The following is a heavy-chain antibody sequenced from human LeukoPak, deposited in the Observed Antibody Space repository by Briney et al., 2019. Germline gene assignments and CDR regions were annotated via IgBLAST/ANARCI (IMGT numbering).Heavy chain of an antibody. J-gene: IGHJ5*02. Sequence: PGGSLTLSCAPSVFPFSSYSMNWVRHAPAKGLEWVSSMSSSSSYIYYADSVKGRFTISRDNAKNTLYLQMNSLRAEDTAVYYCARAIAVTGTGGYHWGQGTLVTVSS. CDR3: ARAIAVTGTGGYH. CDR1: VFPFSSYS. D-gene: IGHD6-19*01. V-gene: IGHV3-21*01. CDR2: MSSSSSYI.